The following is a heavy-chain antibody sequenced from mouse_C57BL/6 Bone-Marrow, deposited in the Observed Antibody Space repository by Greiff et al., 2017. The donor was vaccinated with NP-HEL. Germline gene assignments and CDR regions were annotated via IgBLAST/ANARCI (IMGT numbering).Heavy chain of an antibody. D-gene: IGHD1-1*01. Sequence: EVHLVESGGGLVQPGGSLKLSCAASGFTFSDYYMYWVRQTPEKRLEWVAYISNGGGSTYYPDTVKGRFTISRDNAKNTLYLQMSRLKSEDTAMYYCARIYYYGSSYFYYAMDYWGQGTSVTVSS. CDR2: ISNGGGST. J-gene: IGHJ4*01. V-gene: IGHV5-12*01. CDR3: ARIYYYGSSYFYYAMDY. CDR1: GFTFSDYY.